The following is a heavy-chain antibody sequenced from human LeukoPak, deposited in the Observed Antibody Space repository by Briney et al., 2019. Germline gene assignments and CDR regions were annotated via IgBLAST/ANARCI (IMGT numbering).Heavy chain of an antibody. CDR2: IRSKTDGGTT. CDR3: MDGDLNASWDY. J-gene: IGHJ4*02. CDR1: GFTFSDST. V-gene: IGHV3-15*01. Sequence: GGSLRLFCAASGFTFSDSTMHWVRQAPGKGLEWVGRIRSKTDGGTTDYAAPVKGRFTISRDDSKNTVFLQMSSLKTEDTAVYYCMDGDLNASWDYWGQGTLVTVSS. D-gene: IGHD7-27*01.